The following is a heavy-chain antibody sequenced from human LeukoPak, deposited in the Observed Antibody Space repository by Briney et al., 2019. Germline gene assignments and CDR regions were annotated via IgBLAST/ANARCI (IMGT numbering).Heavy chain of an antibody. CDR3: ATTFPYCSSGTCAL. V-gene: IGHV3-48*03. CDR2: ISGSGNTM. J-gene: IGHJ4*02. D-gene: IGHD2-15*01. Sequence: PGGSLRLSCAASGFTFSSYAMNWVRQAPGKGLEWVSSISGSGNTMYYADSVKGRFTISRDNAKNSVYLQVTSLRAEDTAVYYCATTFPYCSSGTCALGGQGTLVTVSS. CDR1: GFTFSSYA.